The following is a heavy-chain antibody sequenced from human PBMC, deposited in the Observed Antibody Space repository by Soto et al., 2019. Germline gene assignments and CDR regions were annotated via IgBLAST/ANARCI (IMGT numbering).Heavy chain of an antibody. J-gene: IGHJ6*03. D-gene: IGHD2-15*01. V-gene: IGHV1-69*02. CDR2: IIPILGIA. CDR1: GGTFSSYT. CDR3: ARSGLCSGGSCYSADSYYMDV. Sequence: QVQLLQSGAEVKKPGSSVKVSCKASGGTFSSYTISWVRQAPGQGLEWMGRIIPILGIANYAQKFQGRVTSTADKSTSTVYVEVSSLGSEDTAVYYCARSGLCSGGSCYSADSYYMDVWGKGTTVTVSS.